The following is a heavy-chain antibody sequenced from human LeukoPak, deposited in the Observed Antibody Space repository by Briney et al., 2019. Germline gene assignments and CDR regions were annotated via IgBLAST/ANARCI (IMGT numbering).Heavy chain of an antibody. CDR3: ARMDSSGDLSFDL. J-gene: IGHJ4*02. D-gene: IGHD3-22*01. V-gene: IGHV3-48*01. Sequence: GGSLRLSCGASGFTFNFYNMNWVRQAPGKGPEWLSYISGSSHTIHYADSVKGRFTVSRDNAKNSLYLQMNSLRAEDTAVYFCARMDSSGDLSFDLWGQGTLVTVSS. CDR1: GFTFNFYN. CDR2: ISGSSHTI.